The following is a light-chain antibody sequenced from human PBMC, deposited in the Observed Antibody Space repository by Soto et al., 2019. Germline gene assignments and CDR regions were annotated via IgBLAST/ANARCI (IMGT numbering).Light chain of an antibody. V-gene: IGKV1-39*01. Sequence: DFELTQSPSYLSAFVGDKVSTPCRASQSISKFLSWYQQRPGTAPKLLIYAASSLESGVPSRFSGSGSGTDFTLTISSLQPEDFATYYCQQNYNTPITVGQGTRLEIK. CDR2: AAS. CDR1: QSISKF. J-gene: IGKJ5*01. CDR3: QQNYNTPIT.